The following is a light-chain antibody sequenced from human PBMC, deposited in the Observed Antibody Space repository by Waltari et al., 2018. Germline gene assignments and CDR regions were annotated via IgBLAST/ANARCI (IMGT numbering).Light chain of an antibody. CDR2: GAS. J-gene: IGKJ3*01. CDR1: QSISTF. Sequence: DIQMTQSPSSLSASEGDRVTISCWASQSISTFLNWYQHRPRKTPKLLIYGASSLQSEVPSRFSGSGSGADFTLTISALQPEDFATYYCQQSFSLPPTFGPGTKVD. CDR3: QQSFSLPPT. V-gene: IGKV1-39*01.